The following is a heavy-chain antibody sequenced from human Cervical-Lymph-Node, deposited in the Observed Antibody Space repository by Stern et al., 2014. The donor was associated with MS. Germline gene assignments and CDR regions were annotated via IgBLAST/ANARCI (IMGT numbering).Heavy chain of an antibody. Sequence: EVQLEESGAEVKKPGESLKISCKASRDSFTHYWIGWVRQMPGKGLEWMGIIFPGDSDPKSIPSFEVQVPFSVDRSTSTASLQWSSLKASDTAIYYCARHHGRSPTPFDSWGQGTRVTVSS. D-gene: IGHD5-24*01. J-gene: IGHJ4*02. V-gene: IGHV5-51*01. CDR1: RDSFTHYW. CDR2: IFPGDSDP. CDR3: ARHHGRSPTPFDS.